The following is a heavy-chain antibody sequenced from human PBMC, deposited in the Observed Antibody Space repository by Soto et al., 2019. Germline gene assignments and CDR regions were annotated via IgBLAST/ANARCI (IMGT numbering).Heavy chain of an antibody. V-gene: IGHV4-34*01. D-gene: IGHD3-10*01. CDR1: GGSFSGDY. Sequence: PSETLSLTCAFYGGSFSGDYWSWIRQPPGKGLEWIGEINHSGSTNYNPSLKSRVTISVDTPKNQFSLKLSYVTAADTAVYYCARAGDTAPSVWFYYGMHVWGQGPPLTVYS. CDR2: INHSGST. CDR3: ARAGDTAPSVWFYYGMHV. J-gene: IGHJ6*02.